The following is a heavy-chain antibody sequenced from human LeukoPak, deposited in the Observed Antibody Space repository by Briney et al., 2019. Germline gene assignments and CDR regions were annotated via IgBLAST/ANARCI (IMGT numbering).Heavy chain of an antibody. CDR2: IFSDGTKK. V-gene: IGHV3-30*04. CDR1: GFTFGDYA. D-gene: IGHD3-10*01. J-gene: IGHJ4*02. CDR3: ARPIYGSGSLTALY. Sequence: GRSLRLSCAGSGFTFGDYALHWVRQAPGKGLEWVAVIFSDGTKKFYADSVKGRFTITRDNSNNRLFLQMDSLRPEDTALYYCARPIYGSGSLTALYWGQGTLVTVSS.